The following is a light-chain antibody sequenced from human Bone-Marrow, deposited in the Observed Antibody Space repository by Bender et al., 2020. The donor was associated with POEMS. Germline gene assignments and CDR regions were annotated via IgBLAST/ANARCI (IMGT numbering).Light chain of an antibody. J-gene: IGLJ3*02. CDR3: NSYSGSIRWV. CDR1: SSDVGAYNY. Sequence: QSALTQPASVSGSPGQSITISCTGTSSDVGAYNYVSWYQQHPGKAPKFMIYEVDKRPSGVPDRFSGSKSGNTASLTVSGLQAEDEADYYCNSYSGSIRWVFGGGTKVTVL. V-gene: IGLV2-8*01. CDR2: EVD.